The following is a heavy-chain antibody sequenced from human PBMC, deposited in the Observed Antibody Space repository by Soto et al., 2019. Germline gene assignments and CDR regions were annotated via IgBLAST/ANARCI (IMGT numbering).Heavy chain of an antibody. CDR3: ARAGPEFFTNGVCCFDP. CDR1: GGSISSGGYS. Sequence: PSETLSLTCAVSGGSISSGGYSWSWIRQPPGKGLEWIGYIYHSGSTYYNPSLKSRVTISVDRSKNQFSLNLSSVTAADTAVYYCARAGPEFFTNGVCCFDPWGQETLVTVSS. D-gene: IGHD2-8*01. CDR2: IYHSGST. J-gene: IGHJ5*02. V-gene: IGHV4-30-2*01.